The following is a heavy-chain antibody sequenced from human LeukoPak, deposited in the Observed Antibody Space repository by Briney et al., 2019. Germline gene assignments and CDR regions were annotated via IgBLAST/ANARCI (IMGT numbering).Heavy chain of an antibody. Sequence: GESLKISCKGSGYSFTSYWIGWVRQMPGKGLEWMGIIYPGDSDTRYSPSFQGQVTISADKSISTAYLQWSSLKASDTAMYYCARPQVNKDSSGYYYFDYWGQGTPVTVSS. CDR3: ARPQVNKDSSGYYYFDY. CDR2: IYPGDSDT. CDR1: GYSFTSYW. D-gene: IGHD3-22*01. V-gene: IGHV5-51*01. J-gene: IGHJ4*02.